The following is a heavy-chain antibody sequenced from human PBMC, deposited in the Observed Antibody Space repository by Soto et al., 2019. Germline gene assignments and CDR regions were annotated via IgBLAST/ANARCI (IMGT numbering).Heavy chain of an antibody. V-gene: IGHV4-59*01. Sequence: SETLSLTCTVTGGSISSYYWSWIRQPPGKGLEWIGYIYYSGSTNYNPSLKSRVTISVDTSKNQFSLKLSSVTAADTAVYYCARDNGYSYGYTLDHWGQGTLVTVSS. D-gene: IGHD5-18*01. J-gene: IGHJ4*02. CDR2: IYYSGST. CDR1: GGSISSYY. CDR3: ARDNGYSYGYTLDH.